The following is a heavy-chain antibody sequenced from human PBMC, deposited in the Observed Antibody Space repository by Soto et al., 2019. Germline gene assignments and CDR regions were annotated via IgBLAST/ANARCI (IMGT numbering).Heavy chain of an antibody. CDR2: ISGSGGST. CDR3: AKFYGMDV. V-gene: IGHV3-23*01. J-gene: IGHJ6*02. Sequence: PGGSLRLSSAASGFTFSSYAMSWVRQAPGKGLEWVSAISGSGGSTYYADSVKGRFTISRDNSKNTVFLQMNSLRVEDTAVYYCAKFYGMDVWGQGTTVTVSS. CDR1: GFTFSSYA.